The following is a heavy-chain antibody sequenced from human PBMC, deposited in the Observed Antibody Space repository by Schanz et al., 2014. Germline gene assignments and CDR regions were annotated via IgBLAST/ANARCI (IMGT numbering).Heavy chain of an antibody. CDR2: IWFDGNNK. CDR3: ARGIITMVRGGDVGAFDM. Sequence: QVHLVESGGGVVQPGRSRRLSCEASGFTFSSYGMHWVRQAPGKGLEWVAVIWFDGNNKFYADSVQGRFTISRDNSKNALYLQMDSLRAEDTAVYYCARGIITMVRGGDVGAFDMWGQGTMVTVSS. V-gene: IGHV3-33*08. CDR1: GFTFSSYG. D-gene: IGHD3-10*01. J-gene: IGHJ3*02.